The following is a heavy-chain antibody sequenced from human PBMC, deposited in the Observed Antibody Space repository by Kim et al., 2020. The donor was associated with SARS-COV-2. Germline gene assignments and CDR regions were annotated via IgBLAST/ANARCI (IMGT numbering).Heavy chain of an antibody. J-gene: IGHJ5*02. V-gene: IGHV4-31*03. CDR3: ARALLVSWVVARVVVWFDP. CDR1: GGSISSGGYY. D-gene: IGHD6-6*01. Sequence: SETLSLTCTVSGGSISSGGYYWSWIRQHPGKGLEWIGYIYYSGSTYYNPSLKSRVTISVDTSKNQFSLKLSSVTAADTAVYYCARALLVSWVVARVVVWFDPWGQGTLVTVSS. CDR2: IYYSGST.